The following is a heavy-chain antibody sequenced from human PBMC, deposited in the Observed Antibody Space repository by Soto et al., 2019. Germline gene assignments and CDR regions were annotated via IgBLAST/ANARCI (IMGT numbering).Heavy chain of an antibody. CDR2: IYYSGST. D-gene: IGHD4-4*01. V-gene: IGHV4-39*01. CDR1: GGSISSSSYY. CDR3: ARRVGTVTTRHYYYYYMDV. Sequence: SETLSLTCTVSGGSISSSSYYWGWIRQPPGKGLEWIGSIYYSGSTYYNPSLKSRVTISVDTSKNQFSLKLSSVTAADTAVYYCARRVGTVTTRHYYYYYMDVWGKGTTVTVSS. J-gene: IGHJ6*03.